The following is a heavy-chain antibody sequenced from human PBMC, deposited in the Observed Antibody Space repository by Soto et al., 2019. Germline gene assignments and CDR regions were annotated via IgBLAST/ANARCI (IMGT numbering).Heavy chain of an antibody. J-gene: IGHJ6*02. V-gene: IGHV4-59*01. CDR3: ARDLNGGYYPYGMDV. CDR2: IYYSGST. CDR1: GGSISSYY. D-gene: IGHD4-17*01. Sequence: QVQLQESGPGLVKPLETLSLTSTVSGGSISSYYWSWIRQPPGKGLEWIGYIYYSGSTNYNPSIKSRVTISVDTSKNQFSLKLSSVTAADTAVYYCARDLNGGYYPYGMDVWGQGTTVTVSS.